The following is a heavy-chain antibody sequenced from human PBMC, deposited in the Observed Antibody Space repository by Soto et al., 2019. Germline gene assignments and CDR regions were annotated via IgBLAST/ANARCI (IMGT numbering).Heavy chain of an antibody. J-gene: IGHJ5*02. CDR2: IYYSGST. D-gene: IGHD3-16*01. CDR3: ARGLGFGTNNWFDP. CDR1: GGSISSYY. V-gene: IGHV4-59*01. Sequence: SSETLSLTCTVSGGSISSYYWSWIRQPPGKGLEWIGHIYYSGSTNYNPSLKSRVTISVDTSKNQFSLKLSSVTAADTAVYYCARGLGFGTNNWFDPWGQGTLVTVSS.